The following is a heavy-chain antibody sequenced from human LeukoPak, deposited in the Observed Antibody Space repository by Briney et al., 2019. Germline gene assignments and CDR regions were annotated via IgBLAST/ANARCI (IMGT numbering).Heavy chain of an antibody. V-gene: IGHV3-48*04. J-gene: IGHJ6*02. CDR1: GFTFSSYS. D-gene: IGHD4/OR15-4a*01. CDR3: ARALHGANPYGMDV. Sequence: GGSLRLSCAASGFTFSSYSMNWVRQAPGKGLEWVSVKGRFTISRDNAKNSLYLQMNSLRAEDTAVYYCARALHGANPYGMDVWGQGTTVTVSS.